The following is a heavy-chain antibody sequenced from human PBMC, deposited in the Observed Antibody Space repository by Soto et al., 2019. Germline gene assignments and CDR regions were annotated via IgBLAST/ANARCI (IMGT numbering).Heavy chain of an antibody. CDR2: INQDGSEK. CDR1: GFTFSSYW. CDR3: SPSLDY. J-gene: IGHJ4*02. Sequence: SLRLSCAASGFTFSSYWMDWVRQAPGKGLEWVANINQDGSEKHYIDSVKGRFTISRDNAKNSLYLHMSSLTAEDSALYYCSPSLDYWGQGTLVTVSS. V-gene: IGHV3-7*01.